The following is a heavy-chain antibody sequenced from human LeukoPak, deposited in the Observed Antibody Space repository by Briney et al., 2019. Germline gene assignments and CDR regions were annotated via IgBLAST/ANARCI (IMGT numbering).Heavy chain of an antibody. CDR2: VIPFLGTT. D-gene: IGHD3/OR15-3a*01. V-gene: IGHV1-69*04. CDR3: ASGPSSDLRTGFFFGYFDD. J-gene: IGHJ4*02. CDR1: GGTFSNAA. Sequence: SVKVSCKASGGTFSNAAISWVRQAPPKGLEWMGRVIPFLGTTNYAHKFQGRVTITADKDTQTAYMELRSLTSEDTAVYFRASGPSSDLRTGFFFGYFDDWGQGTLITVSS.